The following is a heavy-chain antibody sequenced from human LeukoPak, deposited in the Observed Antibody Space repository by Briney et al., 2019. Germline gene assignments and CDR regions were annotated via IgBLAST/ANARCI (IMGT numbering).Heavy chain of an antibody. CDR1: GGSVSSGSYY. Sequence: PSETLSLTCTVSGGSVSSGSYYWRWIRQPPGKGLEWIGYIYYSGNTNYNPSLKSRVTISVDTSKNQFSLKLSSVTAADTAVYYCARDSGYEGYYWGQGTLVTVSS. J-gene: IGHJ4*02. CDR2: IYYSGNT. CDR3: ARDSGYEGYY. D-gene: IGHD5-12*01. V-gene: IGHV4-61*01.